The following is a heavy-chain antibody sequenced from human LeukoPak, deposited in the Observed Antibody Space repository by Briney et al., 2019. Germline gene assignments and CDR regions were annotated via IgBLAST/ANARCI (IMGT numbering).Heavy chain of an antibody. V-gene: IGHV3-7*01. Sequence: PGGSLRLSCAASGFTFSSSWMSWVCQAPGKGLEWVTNIKPDGSEKYYVDSVKGRFTISRDNAKNSLYLQMNSLRAEDTALYYCARDTVGVTDYWGQGTLVTVSS. CDR2: IKPDGSEK. CDR3: ARDTVGVTDY. CDR1: GFTFSSSW. D-gene: IGHD1-26*01. J-gene: IGHJ4*02.